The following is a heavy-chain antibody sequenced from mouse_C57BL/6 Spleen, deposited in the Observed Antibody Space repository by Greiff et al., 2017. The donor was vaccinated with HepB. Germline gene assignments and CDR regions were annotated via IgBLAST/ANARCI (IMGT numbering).Heavy chain of an antibody. V-gene: IGHV1-50*01. J-gene: IGHJ3*01. Sequence: QVQLQQSGAELVKPGASVKLSCKASGYTFTSYWMQWVKQRPGQGLEWIGEIDPSDSYTNYNQKFKGKATLTVDTSSSTAYMQLSSLTSEDSAVYYCARSFYDYEPFAYWGQGTLVTVSA. CDR2: IDPSDSYT. D-gene: IGHD2-4*01. CDR3: ARSFYDYEPFAY. CDR1: GYTFTSYW.